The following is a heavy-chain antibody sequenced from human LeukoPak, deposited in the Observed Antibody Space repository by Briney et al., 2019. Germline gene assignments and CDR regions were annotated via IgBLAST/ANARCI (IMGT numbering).Heavy chain of an antibody. CDR3: ARGGVVVVVAANNWFDP. D-gene: IGHD2-15*01. V-gene: IGHV1-46*01. CDR1: GYTFTSYY. CDR2: INPSGGST. J-gene: IGHJ5*02. Sequence: ASVKVSCTASGYTFTSYYMHWVRQAPGQGLEWMGIINPSGGSTSYAQKFQGRVTMTRDTSTSTVYMELSSLRSEDTAVYYCARGGVVVVVAANNWFDPWGQGTLVTVSS.